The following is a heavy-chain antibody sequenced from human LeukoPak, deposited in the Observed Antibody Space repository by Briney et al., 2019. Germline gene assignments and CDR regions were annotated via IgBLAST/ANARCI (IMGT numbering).Heavy chain of an antibody. J-gene: IGHJ4*02. D-gene: IGHD5-18*01. Sequence: PGGSLRLSCAASGFALSSHWMTWVRQVPGRGPEWVANVNRDGSETYYLDSVKGRFTISKDNAKNSLYLQMNSLRAEDTAVYYCARIPGYSYGYYAGGTIDYWGQGTLVTVSS. V-gene: IGHV3-7*01. CDR2: VNRDGSET. CDR3: ARIPGYSYGYYAGGTIDY. CDR1: GFALSSHW.